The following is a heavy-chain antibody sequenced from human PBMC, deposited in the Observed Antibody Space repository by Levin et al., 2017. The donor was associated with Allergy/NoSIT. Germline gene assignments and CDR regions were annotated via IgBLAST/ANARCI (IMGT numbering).Heavy chain of an antibody. D-gene: IGHD6-19*01. CDR1: GGSVSSGTYY. J-gene: IGHJ6*02. CDR3: ARNRIVVAGGNDYYDGMDV. Sequence: PSETLSLTCTVSGGSVSSGTYYWSWIRQPPGKGLEWIGYINYRGSTKYNPSLKSRVTISVHTSKNEFSLKLSSVTAADTAGYYWARNRIVVAGGNDYYDGMDVWGQGTTVTVSS. CDR2: INYRGST. V-gene: IGHV4-61*01.